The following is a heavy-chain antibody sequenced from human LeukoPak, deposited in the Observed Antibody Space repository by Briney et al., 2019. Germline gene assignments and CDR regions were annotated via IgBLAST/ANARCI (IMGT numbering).Heavy chain of an antibody. CDR2: IYYSGTT. Sequence: SETLSLTCTVSGYSISSGYYWGWIRQPPGKGLEWIGCIYYSGTTNYNPSLKSRVTISVDTSNNQFSLKLSSVTAADTAMYYCARGNWRYYFGYWGQGTLVTVSS. D-gene: IGHD1-1*01. J-gene: IGHJ4*02. CDR1: GYSISSGYY. CDR3: ARGNWRYYFGY. V-gene: IGHV4-38-2*02.